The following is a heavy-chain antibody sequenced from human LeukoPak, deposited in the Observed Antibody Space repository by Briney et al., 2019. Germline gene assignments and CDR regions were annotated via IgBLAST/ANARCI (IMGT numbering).Heavy chain of an antibody. Sequence: SETLSLTCTVSGGSISSYYWSWIRQPPGKGLEWIGYIYYSGSTYYNPSLKSRVTISVDTSKNQFSLKLSSVTAADTAVYYCARFSYYYDSSGQVDYWGQGTLVTVSS. CDR2: IYYSGST. J-gene: IGHJ4*02. CDR1: GGSISSYY. CDR3: ARFSYYYDSSGQVDY. D-gene: IGHD3-22*01. V-gene: IGHV4-59*04.